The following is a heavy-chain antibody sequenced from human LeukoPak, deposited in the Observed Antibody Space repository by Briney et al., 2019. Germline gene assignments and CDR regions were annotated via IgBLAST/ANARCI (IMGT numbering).Heavy chain of an antibody. CDR1: GFTFSDYY. D-gene: IGHD3-22*01. V-gene: IGHV3-11*01. Sequence: GGSLRLSCAASGFTFSDYYMNWIRQAPGKGLEWIVYISGRDNSIYYADSVTGRFTISRDNAKNSLYLQMDSLRAEDTAVYYCARGRHYYDSRGYSDAFDIWGQGTMVTVSS. J-gene: IGHJ3*02. CDR3: ARGRHYYDSRGYSDAFDI. CDR2: ISGRDNSI.